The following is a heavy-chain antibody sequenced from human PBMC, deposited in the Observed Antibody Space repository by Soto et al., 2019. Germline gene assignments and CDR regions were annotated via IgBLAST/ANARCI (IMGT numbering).Heavy chain of an antibody. Sequence: EVQLLESGGGLVQPGGSLRLSCAASGFTFSSYAMSWVRQAPGKGLEWVSAISGSGGSTYYADSVKGRFTISRDNSKNTLYLQMNSLRAEDTAVYYCAKATITMIVVVSYYFDYWGQGTLVTVSS. CDR2: ISGSGGST. D-gene: IGHD3-22*01. V-gene: IGHV3-23*01. CDR1: GFTFSSYA. J-gene: IGHJ4*02. CDR3: AKATITMIVVVSYYFDY.